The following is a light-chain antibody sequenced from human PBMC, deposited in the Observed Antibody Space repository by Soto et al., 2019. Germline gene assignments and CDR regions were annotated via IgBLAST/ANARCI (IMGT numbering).Light chain of an antibody. CDR1: QAISVS. V-gene: IGKV1-5*01. J-gene: IGKJ1*01. Sequence: IQMTQSPSTLSASVGGTVTISCRASQAISVSLAWYRQKPGKAPNLLIYDASTLQEGVPSRFSGSGSGTEFTLTVTRLQPDDFATYFCQQYEKYSTFGHGTKVDVK. CDR3: QQYEKYST. CDR2: DAS.